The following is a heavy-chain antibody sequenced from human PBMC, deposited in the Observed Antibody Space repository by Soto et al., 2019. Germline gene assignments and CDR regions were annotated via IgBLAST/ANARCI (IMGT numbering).Heavy chain of an antibody. Sequence: SVKVSCKASGGTFSSYAISWVLQAPGQGLEWMGGIIAIFGTANYAQKFQGRVTITADESTSTAYMELSSLRSEDTAVYYCAGGYSSSWPDAFDIWGQGTMVTVSS. CDR1: GGTFSSYA. J-gene: IGHJ3*02. CDR2: IIAIFGTA. V-gene: IGHV1-69*13. D-gene: IGHD6-13*01. CDR3: AGGYSSSWPDAFDI.